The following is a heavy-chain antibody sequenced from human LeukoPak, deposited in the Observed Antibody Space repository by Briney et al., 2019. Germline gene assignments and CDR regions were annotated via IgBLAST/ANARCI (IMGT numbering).Heavy chain of an antibody. Sequence: GGSLRLSCAASGFTFSSYAMSWVRQAPGKGLEWVAVIWYDGSNKYYADSVKGRFTISRGNSKNTLYLQMNSLRAEDTAVYYCARPGYSSGWYFDYWGQGTLVTVSS. CDR3: ARPGYSSGWYFDY. V-gene: IGHV3-33*08. CDR2: IWYDGSNK. CDR1: GFTFSSYA. J-gene: IGHJ4*02. D-gene: IGHD6-19*01.